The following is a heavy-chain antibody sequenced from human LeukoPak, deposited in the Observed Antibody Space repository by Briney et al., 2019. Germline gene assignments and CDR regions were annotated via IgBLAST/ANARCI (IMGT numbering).Heavy chain of an antibody. CDR1: GFTFSSYG. V-gene: IGHV3-33*01. CDR2: IWYDGSNK. J-gene: IGHJ4*02. D-gene: IGHD6-13*01. CDR3: AREVSSWSGFFDY. Sequence: GGSLRLSCAASGFTFSSYGMHWVRQAPGKGLEWVAVIWYDGSNKYYADSVKGRFTISRDNSKNTLYLQMNSLRAEDTAVYYCAREVSSWSGFFDYWGQGTLVTVSS.